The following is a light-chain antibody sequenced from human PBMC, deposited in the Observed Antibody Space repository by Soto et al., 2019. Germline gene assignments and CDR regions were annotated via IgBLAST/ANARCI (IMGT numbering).Light chain of an antibody. CDR2: GAS. Sequence: DIVMTQSPAILSVSLGERATLSCLASQSISDNLAWYQQRSGQAPRLLIYGASTRATGVPGRFSGSGSGTECTLSISTLQSYDFAIYYCQQYKSWPPLTFGGGTKVE. CDR3: QQYKSWPPLT. CDR1: QSISDN. J-gene: IGKJ4*01. V-gene: IGKV3-15*01.